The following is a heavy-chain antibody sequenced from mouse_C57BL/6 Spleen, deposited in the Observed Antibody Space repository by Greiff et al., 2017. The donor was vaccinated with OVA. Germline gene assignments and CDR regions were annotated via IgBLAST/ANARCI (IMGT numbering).Heavy chain of an antibody. J-gene: IGHJ4*01. CDR2: ISSGGDYI. V-gene: IGHV5-9-1*02. D-gene: IGHD1-1*01. Sequence: EVQGVESGEGLVKPGGSLKLSCAASGFTFSSYAMSWVRQTPEKRLEWVAYISSGGDYIYYADTVKGRFTISRDNARNTLYLQMSSLKSEDTAMYYCTRDGYYGSSYGGYAMDYWGQGTSVTVSS. CDR3: TRDGYYGSSYGGYAMDY. CDR1: GFTFSSYA.